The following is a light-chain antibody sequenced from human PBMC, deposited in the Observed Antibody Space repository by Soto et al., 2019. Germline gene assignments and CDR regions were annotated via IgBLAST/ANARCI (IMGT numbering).Light chain of an antibody. CDR1: QTVLYISNNKNY. J-gene: IGKJ3*01. V-gene: IGKV4-1*01. CDR3: QQYYSSPLT. CDR2: WAS. Sequence: DIVMTQSPDSLAVSLGESATINCKSSQTVLYISNNKNYLAWYQQKPGQPPKLLIYWASTRESGVPDRFSGSGSGTDFTLTISSLQAEDVAVYYCQQYYSSPLTFGPGTKVEIK.